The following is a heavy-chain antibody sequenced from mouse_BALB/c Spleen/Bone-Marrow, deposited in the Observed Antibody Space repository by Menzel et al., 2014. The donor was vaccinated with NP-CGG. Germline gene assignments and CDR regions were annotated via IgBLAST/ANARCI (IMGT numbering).Heavy chain of an antibody. CDR1: GFTFTDYY. CDR3: ARDKGRVFFDY. Sequence: EVKLMESGGGLVQPGGSLRLSCATSGFTFTDYYMNWVRQPPGKALEWFGFIRNKANGYTTEYSASVKGRFTISRDNSQNILYLQMNTLRAEDSATYYCARDKGRVFFDYWGQGTTLTVSS. CDR2: IRNKANGYTT. J-gene: IGHJ2*01. V-gene: IGHV7-3*02.